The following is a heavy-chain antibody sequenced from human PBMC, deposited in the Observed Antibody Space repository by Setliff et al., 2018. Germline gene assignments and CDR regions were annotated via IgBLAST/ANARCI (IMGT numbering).Heavy chain of an antibody. J-gene: IGHJ4*02. Sequence: PSETLSLTCTVSGDSISGDYWSWIRQPPGKGLEWIGFIHYSGSTNYNPSLKSRVTISLGTPKNQFSLRPSSVTAADTAVYYCARTRYGLGGRPYWGQGTLVTVSS. V-gene: IGHV4-59*01. CDR1: GDSISGDY. CDR3: ARTRYGLGGRPY. D-gene: IGHD2-15*01. CDR2: IHYSGST.